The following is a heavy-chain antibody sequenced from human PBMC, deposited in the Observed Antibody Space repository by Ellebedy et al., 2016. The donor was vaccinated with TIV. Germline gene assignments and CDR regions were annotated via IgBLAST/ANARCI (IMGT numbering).Heavy chain of an antibody. Sequence: PGGSLRLSCAASGFTFSSYSMNWVRQAPGKGLEWVSSISSSSSYIYYADSVKGRFTISRDNAKNSLYLQMNSLRAEDTAVYYCARDNQLVDLIRAFDYWGQGTLVTVSS. V-gene: IGHV3-21*01. J-gene: IGHJ4*02. D-gene: IGHD6-6*01. CDR3: ARDNQLVDLIRAFDY. CDR2: ISSSSSYI. CDR1: GFTFSSYS.